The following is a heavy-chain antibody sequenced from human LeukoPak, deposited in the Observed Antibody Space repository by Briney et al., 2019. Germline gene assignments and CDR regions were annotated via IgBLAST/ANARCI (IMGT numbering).Heavy chain of an antibody. CDR2: IYSGGST. CDR3: AREGDSGSDFYYFDY. D-gene: IGHD1-26*01. V-gene: IGHV3-66*01. Sequence: GGPLRLSCAASGFTVSSNYMSWVRQAPGKGLEWVSVIYSGGSTYYADSVKGRFTISRDNSKNTLYLQMNSLRAEDTAVYYCAREGDSGSDFYYFDYWGQGILVTVSS. CDR1: GFTVSSNY. J-gene: IGHJ4*02.